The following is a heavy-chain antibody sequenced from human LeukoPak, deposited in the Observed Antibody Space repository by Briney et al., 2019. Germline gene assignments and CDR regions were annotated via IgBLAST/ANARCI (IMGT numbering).Heavy chain of an antibody. CDR2: IYSGGST. J-gene: IGHJ4*02. CDR3: ARDYGSSPALGY. Sequence: GGSLRLSCVTSPGYGFTSHWMNWVRQAPGKGLEWVSVIYSGGSTYYADSVKGRFTISRDNSKNTLYLQMNSLRAEDTAVYYCARDYGSSPALGYWGQGTLVTVSS. V-gene: IGHV3-53*01. CDR1: PGYGFTSHW. D-gene: IGHD6-6*01.